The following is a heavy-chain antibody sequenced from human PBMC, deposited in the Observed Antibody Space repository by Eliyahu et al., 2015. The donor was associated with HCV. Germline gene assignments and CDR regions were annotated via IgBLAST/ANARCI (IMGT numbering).Heavy chain of an antibody. V-gene: IGHV4-61*02. CDR3: ARSGWDGKVIAKGWYFDL. D-gene: IGHD2-21*01. Sequence: LEWIGRIYTSGSTNYNPSLKSRVTISVDTSKNQFSLKLSSVTAADTAVYYCARSGWDGKVIAKGWYFDLWGRGTLVTVSS. CDR2: IYTSGST. J-gene: IGHJ2*01.